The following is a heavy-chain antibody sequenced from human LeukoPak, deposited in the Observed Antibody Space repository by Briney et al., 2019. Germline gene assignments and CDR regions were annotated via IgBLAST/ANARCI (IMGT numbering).Heavy chain of an antibody. CDR3: AKANPNVLRFLEWLLYNWFDP. D-gene: IGHD3-3*01. J-gene: IGHJ5*02. CDR1: GFTFSSYA. Sequence: GGSLRLSCAASGFTFSSYAMSWVRQAPGKGLEWVSAISGSGGSTYYADSVKGRFTISRDNSKNTLYLQMNSLRAEDTAVYYCAKANPNVLRFLEWLLYNWFDPWGQGTLVTVSS. CDR2: ISGSGGST. V-gene: IGHV3-23*01.